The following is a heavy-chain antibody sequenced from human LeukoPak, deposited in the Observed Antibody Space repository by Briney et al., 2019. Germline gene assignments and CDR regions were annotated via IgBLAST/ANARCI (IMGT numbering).Heavy chain of an antibody. CDR2: ITRSSSAI. CDR3: ARESSIDY. Sequence: PGGSLRLSCATSGFTFSTYGMNWVRQAPGKGLEWVSYITRSSSAIYYADSVKGRFTISRDNAKNSLYLQMNNLRDEDTAVYYCARESSIDYWGQGTLVTVSS. V-gene: IGHV3-48*02. J-gene: IGHJ4*02. CDR1: GFTFSTYG.